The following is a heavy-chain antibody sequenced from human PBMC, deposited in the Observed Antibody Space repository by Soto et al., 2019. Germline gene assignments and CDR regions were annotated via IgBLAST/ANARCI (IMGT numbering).Heavy chain of an antibody. CDR3: ARAYTGRLPRRADYYYAMDV. D-gene: IGHD2-2*02. CDR1: GFTFSNFD. Sequence: EVQLVESGGGLVQPGESLRLSSATSGFTFSNFDMHWVRQVPGKGLEWVSAIGAARDPYYLGSVKGRFTISRENAKNSVYLQMNDLRARDSAVYYCARAYTGRLPRRADYYYAMDVWGQGTTVTVSS. J-gene: IGHJ6*02. V-gene: IGHV3-13*05. CDR2: IGAARDP.